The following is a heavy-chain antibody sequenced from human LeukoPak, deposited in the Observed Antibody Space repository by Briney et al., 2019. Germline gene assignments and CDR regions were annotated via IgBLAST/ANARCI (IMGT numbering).Heavy chain of an antibody. CDR2: IFWNDEK. CDR1: GFSVSSRGVA. J-gene: IGHJ4*02. Sequence: SGPTLVKPTQTLTVTCSFSGFSVSSRGVAVAWIRQPPGRALEWLAIIFWNDEKHYSPSLNNRLTITKDTSKNQVVLTMTNMDPVDTATFYCALRFSEALAFDYWGQGTLVTVSS. D-gene: IGHD6-6*01. V-gene: IGHV2-5*01. CDR3: ALRFSEALAFDY.